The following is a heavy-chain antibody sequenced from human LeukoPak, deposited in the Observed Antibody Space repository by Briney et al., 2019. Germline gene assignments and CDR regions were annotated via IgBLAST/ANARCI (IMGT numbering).Heavy chain of an antibody. Sequence: SETLSLTCTVSGGSIGSYYWSWIRQPPGKGLEWIGYIYHSGSTNYNPSLQSRVTISVDTSKNQFSLNLNSVTAADTAVYYCARGGAARLHFQNWGQGTLVTVSS. V-gene: IGHV4-59*01. CDR1: GGSIGSYY. CDR3: ARGGAARLHFQN. J-gene: IGHJ1*01. CDR2: IYHSGST. D-gene: IGHD6-6*01.